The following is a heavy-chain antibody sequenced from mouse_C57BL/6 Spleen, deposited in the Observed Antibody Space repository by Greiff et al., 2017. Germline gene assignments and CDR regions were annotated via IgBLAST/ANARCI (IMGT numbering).Heavy chain of an antibody. Sequence: EVQLQQSGPELVKPGASVKISCKASGYSFTDYNMNWVKQSNGKSLEWIGVINPNYGTPSYNQKFKGKATLTVDQSSSTGYMQLNSLTSEDSAVYYCASIDYGSSYWYFDVWGTGTTVTVSS. J-gene: IGHJ1*03. CDR3: ASIDYGSSYWYFDV. D-gene: IGHD1-1*01. CDR1: GYSFTDYN. V-gene: IGHV1-39*01. CDR2: INPNYGTP.